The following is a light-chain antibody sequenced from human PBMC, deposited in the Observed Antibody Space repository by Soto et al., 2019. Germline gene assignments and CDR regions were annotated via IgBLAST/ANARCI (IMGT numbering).Light chain of an antibody. CDR3: QQRSKWPLT. CDR1: QRVTSNV. CDR2: GVS. V-gene: IGKV3D-20*02. Sequence: EIVLTQSPPTLSSSPGERVTLSCRASQRVTSNVLAWYQQKPGQAPRLLIYGVSSRATGIPDRFSGSGSGTDFTLTISSLEPEDFAVYYCQQRSKWPLTFGGGTKVEIK. J-gene: IGKJ4*01.